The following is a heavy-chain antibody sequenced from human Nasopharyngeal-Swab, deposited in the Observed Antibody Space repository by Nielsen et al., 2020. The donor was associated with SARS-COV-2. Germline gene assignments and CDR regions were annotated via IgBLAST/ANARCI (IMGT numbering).Heavy chain of an antibody. CDR3: AKDRAVTYNWFDP. CDR1: GFTFDDYA. CDR2: ISWNSGSI. V-gene: IGHV3-9*01. Sequence: SLKISCAASGFTFDDYAMHWVRQAPGKGLEWVSGISWNSGSIDYADSVKGRFTISRDNAKNSLYLQMNSLRAEDTALYYCAKDRAVTYNWFDPWGQGTLVTVSS. J-gene: IGHJ5*02. D-gene: IGHD4-11*01.